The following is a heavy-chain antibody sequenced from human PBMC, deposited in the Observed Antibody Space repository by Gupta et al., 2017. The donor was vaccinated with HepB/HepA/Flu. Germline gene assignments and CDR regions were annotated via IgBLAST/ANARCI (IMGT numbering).Heavy chain of an antibody. V-gene: IGHV3-30*18. CDR3: AKSSLIQWLVPYFQH. Sequence: QVQLVESGGGVVQPGRSLRLSCAASGCTFSSYGMHWVRQAPGKGLEWVAVISYDGSNKYYADSVKGRFTISRDNSKNTLYLQMNSLRAEDTAVYYCAKSSLIQWLVPYFQHWGQGTLVTVSS. CDR2: ISYDGSNK. CDR1: GCTFSSYG. J-gene: IGHJ1*01. D-gene: IGHD6-19*01.